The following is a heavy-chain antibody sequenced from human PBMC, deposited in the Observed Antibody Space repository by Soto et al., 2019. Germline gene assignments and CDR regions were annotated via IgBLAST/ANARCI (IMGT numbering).Heavy chain of an antibody. CDR1: GFTFSSYA. D-gene: IGHD3-10*01. CDR2: ISGSGGST. V-gene: IGHV3-23*01. J-gene: IGHJ4*02. Sequence: GGSLRLSCAASGFTFSSYAMSWVRQAPGKGLEWVSAISGSGGSTYYADSVKGRFTISRDNSKNTLYLQMNSLRAEDTAVYYCAKFVRSTGGVGAVWFGELLPYYFDYWGQGTLVTVSS. CDR3: AKFVRSTGGVGAVWFGELLPYYFDY.